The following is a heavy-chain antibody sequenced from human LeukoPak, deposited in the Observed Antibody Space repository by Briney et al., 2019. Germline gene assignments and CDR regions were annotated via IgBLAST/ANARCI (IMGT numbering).Heavy chain of an antibody. J-gene: IGHJ3*02. V-gene: IGHV3-33*01. CDR2: IWYDGSNK. D-gene: IGHD4-17*01. Sequence: PGGSLRLSCAASGFTFSSYGMHLVRQATGKGLEWVAVIWYDGSNKYYADSVKGRFTISRDNSKNTLYLQMNSLRAEDTAVYYCARNHDYGDPGAAFDIWGQGTMVTVSS. CDR3: ARNHDYGDPGAAFDI. CDR1: GFTFSSYG.